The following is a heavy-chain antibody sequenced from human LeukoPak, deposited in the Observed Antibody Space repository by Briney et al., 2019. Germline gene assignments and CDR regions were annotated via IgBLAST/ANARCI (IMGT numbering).Heavy chain of an antibody. Sequence: PGGSLRLSCAASGFTVSSNYMSWVRQAPGKGLEWVSVIYSGGSTYYADSVKGRFTISRDNSKNTLYLQMNSLRAEDTAVYYCARGVRGVHPYYYYGMDVWGKGTTVTVSS. CDR2: IYSGGST. V-gene: IGHV3-53*01. CDR1: GFTVSSNY. CDR3: ARGVRGVHPYYYYGMDV. D-gene: IGHD3-10*01. J-gene: IGHJ6*04.